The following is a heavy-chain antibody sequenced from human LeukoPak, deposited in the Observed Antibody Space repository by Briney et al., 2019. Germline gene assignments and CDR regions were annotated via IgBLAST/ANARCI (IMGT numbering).Heavy chain of an antibody. Sequence: ASVKVSCKASGYTFTSYAMHWVRQAPGQRLEWMGWINAGNGNTKYSQKFQGRVTITRDTSASTAYMELSSLRSEDTAVYYCARDSSSWQNWFDPWGQGTLVTVSS. V-gene: IGHV1-3*01. D-gene: IGHD6-13*01. CDR1: GYTFTSYA. J-gene: IGHJ5*02. CDR2: INAGNGNT. CDR3: ARDSSSWQNWFDP.